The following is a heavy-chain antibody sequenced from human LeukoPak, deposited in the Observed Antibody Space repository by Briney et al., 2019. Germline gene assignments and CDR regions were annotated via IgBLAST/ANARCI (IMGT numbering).Heavy chain of an antibody. Sequence: GGSLRLSCATSGFTFSDYWMNGVRQAPGKVLEWVANIKQDGSEKYYVDSLKGRFTISRDNAKNSLYLQMNSLRADDTAVYYCAGGVGWVIDLWGQGTLVTVSS. D-gene: IGHD3-22*01. CDR3: AGGVGWVIDL. CDR2: IKQDGSEK. V-gene: IGHV3-7*01. J-gene: IGHJ5*02. CDR1: GFTFSDYW.